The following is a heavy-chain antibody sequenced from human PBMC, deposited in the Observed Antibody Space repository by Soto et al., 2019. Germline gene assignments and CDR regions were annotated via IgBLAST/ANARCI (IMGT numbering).Heavy chain of an antibody. V-gene: IGHV3-23*01. CDR3: AKTYYDFWSGSQLGWFDP. CDR1: GFTFSSYA. CDR2: ISGSGGRT. J-gene: IGHJ5*02. Sequence: EVQLLESGGGLVQPGGSLRLSCAASGFTFSSYAMSWVRQAPGKGLEWVSVISGSGGRTYYADSVKGRFTISRDNFKNTLYLQMNSLRAEDTAVYYCAKTYYDFWSGSQLGWFDPWGQGTLVTVSS. D-gene: IGHD3-3*01.